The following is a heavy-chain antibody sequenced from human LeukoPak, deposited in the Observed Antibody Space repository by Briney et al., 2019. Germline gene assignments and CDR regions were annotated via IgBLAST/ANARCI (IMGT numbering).Heavy chain of an antibody. CDR3: ARLSPGLPSGGQARFDY. Sequence: SVKVSCQASVGTFSSYAISWVRQAPGQGLDWMGRIIPIFGTANYAQKSQGRVTITTDESTSTAYMELSSLRSEDTAVYYCARLSPGLPSGGQARFDYWGQGTLVTVSS. CDR1: VGTFSSYA. D-gene: IGHD3-16*01. J-gene: IGHJ4*02. V-gene: IGHV1-69*05. CDR2: IIPIFGTA.